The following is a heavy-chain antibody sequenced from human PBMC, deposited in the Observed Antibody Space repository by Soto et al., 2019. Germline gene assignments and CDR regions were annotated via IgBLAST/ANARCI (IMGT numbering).Heavy chain of an antibody. CDR1: GFTFSSYA. V-gene: IGHV3-23*01. D-gene: IGHD6-19*01. Sequence: GGSLILSCAASGFTFSSYAMSWVRQAPGKGLEWVSAISGSGGSTYYADSVKGRFTISRDNSKNTLYLQMNSLRAEDTAVYYCAKGYSSGWYYYWGQGTLVTVSS. J-gene: IGHJ4*02. CDR3: AKGYSSGWYYY. CDR2: ISGSGGST.